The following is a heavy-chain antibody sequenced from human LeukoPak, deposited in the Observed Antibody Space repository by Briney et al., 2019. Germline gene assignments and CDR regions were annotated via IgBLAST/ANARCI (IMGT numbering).Heavy chain of an antibody. D-gene: IGHD3-22*01. CDR1: GYTFSDFS. CDR3: VRLRRNNDRSGYYYYYDY. J-gene: IGHJ4*02. CDR2: ISVRSNYR. Sequence: GGSLTLSCAASGYTFSDFSVNWVRQAPGKGLEWVSSISVRSNYRYYADSVRGRFTISRDDARDSLFLQMNSLRAEDTAVYFCVRLRRNNDRSGYYYYYDYWGQATLVTVSS. V-gene: IGHV3-21*01.